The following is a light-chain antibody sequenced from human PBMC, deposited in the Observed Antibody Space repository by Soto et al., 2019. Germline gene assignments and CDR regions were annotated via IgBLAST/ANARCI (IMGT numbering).Light chain of an antibody. CDR2: EDN. J-gene: IGLJ1*01. V-gene: IGLV2-23*01. CDR1: SSDVGTYNL. Sequence: QSVLTQPASVSGSPGQSITISCTGTSSDVGTYNLVSWYQQYPGKAPKVIIYEDNDRPSGVSHRFSGSKSGNTASLTISGLQAEDEADYFCCSYAGSDAPYVFGTGTKVTVL. CDR3: CSYAGSDAPYV.